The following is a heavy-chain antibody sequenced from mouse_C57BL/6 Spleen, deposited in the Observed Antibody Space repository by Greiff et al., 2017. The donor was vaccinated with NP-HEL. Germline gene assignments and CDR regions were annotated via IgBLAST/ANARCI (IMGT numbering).Heavy chain of an antibody. CDR2: INPNNGGT. Sequence: VQLQQSGPELVKPGASVKISCKASGYTFTDYYMNWVKQSHGKSLEWIGDINPNNGGTSYNQKFKGKATLTVDKSSSTAYMELRSLTSEDSAVYYCAATTERYFDVWGTGTTVTVSS. J-gene: IGHJ1*03. D-gene: IGHD1-1*01. CDR3: AATTERYFDV. V-gene: IGHV1-26*01. CDR1: GYTFTDYY.